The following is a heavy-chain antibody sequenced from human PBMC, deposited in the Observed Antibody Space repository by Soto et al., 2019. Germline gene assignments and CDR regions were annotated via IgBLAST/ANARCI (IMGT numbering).Heavy chain of an antibody. CDR3: AITWIRGAFDI. Sequence: GGSLRLSCAASGFRFSDFLMTWVRQAPGKGLEWVALIKTDGSEEYYVDSVKGRFSISRDNANNLLFLQMNNLRAEDTAVYYCAITWIRGAFDIWGQGTMVTVSS. V-gene: IGHV3-7*01. CDR2: IKTDGSEE. CDR1: GFRFSDFL. D-gene: IGHD5-18*01. J-gene: IGHJ3*02.